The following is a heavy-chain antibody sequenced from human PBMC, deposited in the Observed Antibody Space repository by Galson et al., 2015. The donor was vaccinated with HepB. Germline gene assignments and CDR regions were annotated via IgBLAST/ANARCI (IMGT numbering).Heavy chain of an antibody. Sequence: SLRLSCAASGFTFSSYGMHWVRQAPGKGLEWVAVIWYDGSNKYYADSVKGRFTISRDNSKNTLYLQMNSLRAEDTAVYYCARDSQQWLVPPSPDYWGQGTLVTVSS. CDR2: IWYDGSNK. J-gene: IGHJ4*02. CDR3: ARDSQQWLVPPSPDY. D-gene: IGHD6-19*01. CDR1: GFTFSSYG. V-gene: IGHV3-33*01.